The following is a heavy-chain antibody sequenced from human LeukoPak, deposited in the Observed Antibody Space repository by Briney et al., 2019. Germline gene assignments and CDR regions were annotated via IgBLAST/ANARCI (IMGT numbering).Heavy chain of an antibody. CDR2: INKDGGEK. J-gene: IGHJ4*02. CDR3: AKDSPPRYSGSPPAY. Sequence: GGSLRLSCAASGFTFSSYWMSWVRQAPGKGLEWVANINKDGGEKYYVDSVKGRFTISRDNAKNSLYLQMNSLRADDTAVYYCAKDSPPRYSGSPPAYWGQGTLVTVSS. D-gene: IGHD1-26*01. CDR1: GFTFSSYW. V-gene: IGHV3-7*03.